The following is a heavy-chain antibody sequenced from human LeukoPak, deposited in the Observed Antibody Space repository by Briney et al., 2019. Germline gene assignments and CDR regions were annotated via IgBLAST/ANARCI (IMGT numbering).Heavy chain of an antibody. CDR2: ISSSGSTI. CDR3: VRAPPYCGGDCSDWYFDL. J-gene: IGHJ2*01. CDR1: GFTFSSYE. D-gene: IGHD2-21*02. Sequence: QPGGSLRLSCAASGFTFSSYEMNWVRQAPGKGLEWVSYISSSGSTIYYADSVKGRFTISRDSAKNSLYPQMNSLRAEDTAMYYCVRAPPYCGGDCSDWYFDLWGRGTLVTVSS. V-gene: IGHV3-48*03.